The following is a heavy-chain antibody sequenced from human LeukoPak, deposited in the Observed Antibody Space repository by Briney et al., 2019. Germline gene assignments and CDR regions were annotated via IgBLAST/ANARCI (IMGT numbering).Heavy chain of an antibody. J-gene: IGHJ3*02. CDR2: ISSSSYI. CDR1: GFTFSSYS. CDR3: ARVRAAAAAFDI. V-gene: IGHV3-21*01. D-gene: IGHD6-13*01. Sequence: GGSLRLSCAASGFTFSSYSMNWVRKAPGKGLEWVSSISSSSYIYYAGSVKGRFTISRDNAKNSLYLQMNSLRAEDTAVYYCARVRAAAAAFDIWGQGTMVTVSS.